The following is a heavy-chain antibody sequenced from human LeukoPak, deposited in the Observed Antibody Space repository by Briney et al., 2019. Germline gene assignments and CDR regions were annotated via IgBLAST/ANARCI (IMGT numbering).Heavy chain of an antibody. J-gene: IGHJ4*02. D-gene: IGHD3-22*01. CDR2: ISAHNGNT. Sequence: ASVKVSCTASGYTFTSYGISWVRQAPGQGLEWMGWISAHNGNTNYAQKLQGRVTMTTDTSTSAAYMELRSLRSDDTAVYYCTRDYYYYDSSGYYYGYWGQGTLVTVSS. CDR1: GYTFTSYG. V-gene: IGHV1-18*01. CDR3: TRDYYYYDSSGYYYGY.